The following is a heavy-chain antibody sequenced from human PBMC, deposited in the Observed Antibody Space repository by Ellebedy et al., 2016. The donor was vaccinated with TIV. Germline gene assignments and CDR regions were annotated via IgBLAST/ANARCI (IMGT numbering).Heavy chain of an antibody. CDR2: VDTAGDP. V-gene: IGHV3-13*05. CDR3: AREGVAAGGTWHFDL. J-gene: IGHJ2*01. CDR1: GFTFSSYD. D-gene: IGHD6-13*01. Sequence: PGGSLRLSCAASGFTFSSYDIHWVRQGIGQGLEWVSAVDTAGDPYYRASVKGRFTISRENAKNSLYLQMNSLSAGDTAVYYCAREGVAAGGTWHFDLWGRGTLVTVSS.